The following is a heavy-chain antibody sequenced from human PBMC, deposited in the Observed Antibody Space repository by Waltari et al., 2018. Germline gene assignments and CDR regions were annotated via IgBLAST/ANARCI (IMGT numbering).Heavy chain of an antibody. V-gene: IGHV3-23*01. CDR3: AKAFQYQLVPYSLDC. CDR1: GFTFSSYA. D-gene: IGHD2-2*01. CDR2: VSGSGDTT. Sequence: EVLLWESGGGLIQPGGALRLSCSGFGFTFSSYAMSGVRQAPGKGVEWVSTVSGSGDTTNYADSVKGRFTISRDNSRNTIYLQMNSLRDEDTAIYHCAKAFQYQLVPYSLDCWGQGTLVTVS. J-gene: IGHJ4*02.